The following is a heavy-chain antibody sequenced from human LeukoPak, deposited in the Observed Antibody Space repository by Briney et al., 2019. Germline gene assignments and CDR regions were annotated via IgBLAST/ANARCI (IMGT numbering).Heavy chain of an antibody. Sequence: QAGGSLRLSCAASGFTFSSYGMSWVRQAPGKGLEWVSAISGSGGSTYYADSVKGRFTISRDNSKNTLYLQMNSLRAEDTAVYYCAKNHLPPDYGDCLDYWGQGTLVTVSS. J-gene: IGHJ4*02. CDR3: AKNHLPPDYGDCLDY. CDR2: ISGSGGST. D-gene: IGHD4-17*01. V-gene: IGHV3-23*01. CDR1: GFTFSSYG.